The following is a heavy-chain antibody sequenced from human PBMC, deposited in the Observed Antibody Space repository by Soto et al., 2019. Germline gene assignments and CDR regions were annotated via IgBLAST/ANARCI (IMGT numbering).Heavy chain of an antibody. CDR1: GGSFSGYY. CDR3: ASRRGYSSGWYAY. V-gene: IGHV4-34*01. Sequence: PSETLSLTCAVYGGSFSGYYWSWIRQPPGKGLEWIGEINHSGSTNYNPSLKSRVTISVDTSKNQFSLKLSSVTAADTAVYYCASRRGYSSGWYAYWGQGTLVTVSS. J-gene: IGHJ4*02. D-gene: IGHD6-19*01. CDR2: INHSGST.